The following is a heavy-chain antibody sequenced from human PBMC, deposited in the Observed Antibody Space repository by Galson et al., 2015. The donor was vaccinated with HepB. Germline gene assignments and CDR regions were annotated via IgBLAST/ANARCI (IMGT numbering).Heavy chain of an antibody. Sequence: SLRLSCAASGFAFSSYGMHWVRQAPGKGLEWVAVISYDGSNKYYADSVKGRFTISRDNSKNTLYLQMNSLRAEDTAVYYCAKDRGSYFTLDYFDYWGQGTLVTVSS. J-gene: IGHJ4*02. D-gene: IGHD1-26*01. V-gene: IGHV3-30*18. CDR3: AKDRGSYFTLDYFDY. CDR2: ISYDGSNK. CDR1: GFAFSSYG.